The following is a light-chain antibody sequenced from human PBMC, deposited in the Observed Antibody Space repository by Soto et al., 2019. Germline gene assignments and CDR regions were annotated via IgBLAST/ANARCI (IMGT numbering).Light chain of an antibody. CDR1: SSDVGGYNY. Sequence: QSALTQPPSASGSPGQSVTISCTGTSSDVGGYNYVSWYQQHPGKAPKVMIYDVNKRPSGVPDRFSGSKSGNTASLTVSGLQAEDEAVYYCSSHAGSDNPFVFGTGTKLTVL. CDR3: SSHAGSDNPFV. V-gene: IGLV2-8*01. J-gene: IGLJ1*01. CDR2: DVN.